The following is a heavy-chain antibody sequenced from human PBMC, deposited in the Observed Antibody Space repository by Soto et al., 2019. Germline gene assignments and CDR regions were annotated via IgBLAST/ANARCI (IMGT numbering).Heavy chain of an antibody. V-gene: IGHV3-23*01. Sequence: GGSLRLSCVASGFTFSTNYGLAWVRQARGKGLEWVSSISGSGYGIAYADSVKGRFTISTDSSKNTLYLQMNNLRADDTAVYFCAKKCRGSCPFDYWGQGTLVTVSS. D-gene: IGHD1-26*01. CDR1: GFTFSTNYG. J-gene: IGHJ4*02. CDR2: ISGSGYGI. CDR3: AKKCRGSCPFDY.